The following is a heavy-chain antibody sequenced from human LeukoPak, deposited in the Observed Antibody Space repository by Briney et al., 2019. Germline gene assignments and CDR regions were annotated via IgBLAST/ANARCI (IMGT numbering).Heavy chain of an antibody. J-gene: IGHJ4*02. V-gene: IGHV1-69*13. D-gene: IGHD1-1*01. CDR3: ARGAGTSYSFDS. Sequence: ASVKVSCKASGGTFSIYASSWVRQAPGQGLECMGGIIPIFGTANYAQKFQGRITITADESTSTASRDLSSKRSEETAVYYCARGAGTSYSFDSWGQGTLVTVSS. CDR2: IIPIFGTA. CDR1: GGTFSIYA.